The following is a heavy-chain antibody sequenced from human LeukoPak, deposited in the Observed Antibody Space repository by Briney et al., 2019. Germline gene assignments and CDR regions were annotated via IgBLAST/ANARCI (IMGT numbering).Heavy chain of an antibody. V-gene: IGHV3-23*01. CDR3: AKGRIGYSYGYSDY. CDR2: ISGSGGST. CDR1: GFTFSSYA. D-gene: IGHD5-18*01. Sequence: GGSLRLSCAASGFTFSSYAMGWVRQAPGKGLEWVSTISGSGGSTYYADSVKGRFTISRDNSKNTLYLQMNSLRAEDTAVYYCAKGRIGYSYGYSDYWGQGTLVTVSS. J-gene: IGHJ4*02.